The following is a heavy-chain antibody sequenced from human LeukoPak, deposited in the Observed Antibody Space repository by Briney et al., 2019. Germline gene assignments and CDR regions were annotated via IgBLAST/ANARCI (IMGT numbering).Heavy chain of an antibody. CDR1: GFTFDVYA. CDR3: ANGYSYGDNTDAFDI. CDR2: ISWNSGSI. D-gene: IGHD5-18*01. J-gene: IGHJ3*02. V-gene: IGHV3-9*01. Sequence: GGSLRLSCAASGFTFDVYAMHWVRQAPGKGLEWVSGISWNSGSIGYADSVKGRFTISRDNAKNSMYLQMTSLRAEDTALYYCANGYSYGDNTDAFDIWGQGTMVTVSS.